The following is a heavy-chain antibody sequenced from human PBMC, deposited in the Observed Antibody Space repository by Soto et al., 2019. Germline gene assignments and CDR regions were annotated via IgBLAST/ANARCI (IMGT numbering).Heavy chain of an antibody. CDR1: GGSISSSSYY. CDR3: AIIGYCSGGSCSRVDY. D-gene: IGHD2-15*01. CDR2: IYYSGST. Sequence: QLQLQESGPGLVKPSETLSLTCTVSGGSISSSSYYWGWIRQPPGKGLEWIGSIYYSGSTYYNPSLKSRVTISVDTSKNQFSLKLSSVTAADTAVYYCAIIGYCSGGSCSRVDYWGQGTLVTVSS. V-gene: IGHV4-39*01. J-gene: IGHJ4*02.